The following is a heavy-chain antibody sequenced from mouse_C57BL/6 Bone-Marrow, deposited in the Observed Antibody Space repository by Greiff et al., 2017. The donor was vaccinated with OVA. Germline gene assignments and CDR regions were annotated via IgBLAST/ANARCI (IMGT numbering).Heavy chain of an antibody. J-gene: IGHJ3*01. CDR3: AYYYERFSY. CDR1: GYTFTSYW. V-gene: IGHV1-55*01. CDR2: IYPGSGST. Sequence: VQLQQPGAELVKPGASVKMSCKASGYTFTSYWITWVKQRPGQGLEWIGDIYPGSGSTKYNEKFKSKATLTVDKSSSTAYMQLSSLTSEVTSVYYCAYYYERFSYWGQGTLVTVSA. D-gene: IGHD1-1*01.